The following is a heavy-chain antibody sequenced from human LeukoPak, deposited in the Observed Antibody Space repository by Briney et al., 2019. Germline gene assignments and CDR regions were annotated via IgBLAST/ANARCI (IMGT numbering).Heavy chain of an antibody. CDR3: ARGGGGYSGYDI. V-gene: IGHV4-39*07. CDR1: GDSIISTNHY. Sequence: SETLSLTCTVSGDSIISTNHYWGWIRQPPGKGLEWIGHIYYSGATYYNSSLKSRVTISVDTSKNQFSLKLSSVTAADTAVYYCARGGGGYSGYDIWGQGTLVTVSS. D-gene: IGHD5-12*01. J-gene: IGHJ4*02. CDR2: IYYSGAT.